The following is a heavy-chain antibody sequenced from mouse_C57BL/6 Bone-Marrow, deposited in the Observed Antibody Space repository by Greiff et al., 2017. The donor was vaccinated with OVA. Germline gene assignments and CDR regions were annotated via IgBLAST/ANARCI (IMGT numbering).Heavy chain of an antibody. V-gene: IGHV3-6*01. J-gene: IGHJ4*01. D-gene: IGHD3-2*02. Sequence: EVKLMESGPGLVKPSQSLSLTCSVTGYSITSGYYWNWIRQFPGNKLEWMGYISYDGSNNYNPSLKNRITITRDTSKNQFFLQLNSVTTEDTATYYCARETAQATCAMDYWGQGTSVTVSS. CDR2: ISYDGSN. CDR1: GYSITSGYY. CDR3: ARETAQATCAMDY.